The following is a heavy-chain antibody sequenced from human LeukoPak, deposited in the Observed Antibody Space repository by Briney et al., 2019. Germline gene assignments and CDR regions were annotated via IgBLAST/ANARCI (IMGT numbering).Heavy chain of an antibody. CDR2: ISSSGSTI. Sequence: MAGGSLRLSCAASGFTFSDYYMSWIRQAPGKGLEWVSYISSSGSTIYYADSVKGRFTISRDNAKNSLYLQMNSLRAEDTAIYYCAKNGDRGAYCSGGTCYPYYYYYMDVWGKGTTVTVSS. V-gene: IGHV3-11*01. CDR3: AKNGDRGAYCSGGTCYPYYYYYMDV. J-gene: IGHJ6*03. D-gene: IGHD2-15*01. CDR1: GFTFSDYY.